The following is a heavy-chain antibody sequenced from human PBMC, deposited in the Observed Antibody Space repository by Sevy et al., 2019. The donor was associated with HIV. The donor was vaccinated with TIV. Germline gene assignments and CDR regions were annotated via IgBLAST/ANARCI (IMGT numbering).Heavy chain of an antibody. J-gene: IGHJ6*02. V-gene: IGHV4-61*08. CDR1: GGSVSSGGHY. CDR3: ARDRISAVGFNGMDV. Sequence: SETLSLTCTVSGGSVSSGGHYWGWVRQPPGKGLEWIGYIHYSGNTNYNPSLKSRVTISVDTSKEQFSLKLSSVTAADTAVYYCARDRISAVGFNGMDVWGQRTTVTVSS. D-gene: IGHD6-19*01. CDR2: IHYSGNT.